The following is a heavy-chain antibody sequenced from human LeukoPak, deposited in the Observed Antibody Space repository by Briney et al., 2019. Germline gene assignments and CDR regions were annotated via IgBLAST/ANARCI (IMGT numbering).Heavy chain of an antibody. J-gene: IGHJ4*02. CDR1: GYSFTNYW. D-gene: IGHD3-3*01. CDR2: VYPTDSHP. CDR3: ARQVQSGNGNFDY. Sequence: GASLQISCKGYGYSFTNYWIGWVRQLPGKGLEWMSIVYPTDSHPRYTPSFQGQVTVSADKSISTAYLQWSSLKASDTAMYYCARQVQSGNGNFDYWGQGTLVTVSS. V-gene: IGHV5-51*01.